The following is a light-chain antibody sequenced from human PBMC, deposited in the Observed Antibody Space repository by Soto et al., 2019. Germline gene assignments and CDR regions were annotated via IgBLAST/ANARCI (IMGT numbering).Light chain of an antibody. CDR1: SSNIGAGYD. Sequence: QSVLTQPPSVSGAPGQRVTISCNGSSSNIGAGYDVHWYQQLPGTAPKLLIYGNSNRPSGVPDRFSGSKSGTSASLAITGLHAEDEADYYCQSYDSSLSGWVFGGGTKLTVL. CDR3: QSYDSSLSGWV. J-gene: IGLJ3*02. CDR2: GNS. V-gene: IGLV1-40*01.